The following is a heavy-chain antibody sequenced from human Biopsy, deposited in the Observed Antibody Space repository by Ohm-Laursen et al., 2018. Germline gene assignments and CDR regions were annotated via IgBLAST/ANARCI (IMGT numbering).Heavy chain of an antibody. Sequence: GASVKVSCNASGYTFTTYYIHWVRQAPGQGLEWMGIINPGGNSTAYTQNFQGRVTITWDTSTTTVYMELSSLRSEDTAVYYCVLASFDYWGQGTLVTVPS. CDR3: VLASFDY. V-gene: IGHV1-46*01. J-gene: IGHJ4*02. CDR1: GYTFTTYY. CDR2: INPGGNST.